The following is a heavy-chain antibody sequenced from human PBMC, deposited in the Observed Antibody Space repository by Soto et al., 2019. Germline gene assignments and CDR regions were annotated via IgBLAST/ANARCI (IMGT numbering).Heavy chain of an antibody. D-gene: IGHD3-22*01. CDR1: GESFSAYY. CDR2: IFHGGGT. J-gene: IGHJ4*02. CDR3: ARPHYDRNTFYSFFDY. V-gene: IGHV4-34*12. Sequence: SETLSLTCDVSGESFSAYYWSWIRQPPGKGLEWIGQIFHGGGTNYSPSLKSRVTISVDTSKNQFSLELSSVTAADTAVYYCARPHYDRNTFYSFFDYWGQGTLVTVSS.